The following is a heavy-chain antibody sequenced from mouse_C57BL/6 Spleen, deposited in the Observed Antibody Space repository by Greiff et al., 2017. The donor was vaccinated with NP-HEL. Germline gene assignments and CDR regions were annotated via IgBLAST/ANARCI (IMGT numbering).Heavy chain of an antibody. D-gene: IGHD1-1*01. V-gene: IGHV1-80*01. CDR3: ARPRYPYAMDY. J-gene: IGHJ4*01. CDR1: GYAFSSYW. CDR2: IYPGDGDT. Sequence: LVESGAELVKPGASVKISCKASGYAFSSYWMNWVKQRPGKGLEWIGQIYPGDGDTNYNGKFKGKATLTADKSSSTAYMQLSSLTSEDSAVYFCARPRYPYAMDYWGQGTSVTVSS.